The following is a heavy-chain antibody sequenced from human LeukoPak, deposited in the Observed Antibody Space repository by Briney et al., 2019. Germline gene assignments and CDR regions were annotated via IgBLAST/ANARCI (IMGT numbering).Heavy chain of an antibody. Sequence: GGSLRLSCAASGFTFRDYYMNWIRQAPGKGLEWVSAITGSGAFTDYADSVQGRFTISRDNSKNTLYLQMNSLRAEDTAVYYRAKRSAESSGYFDYWGQGTLVTVSS. CDR2: ITGSGAFT. CDR1: GFTFRDYY. J-gene: IGHJ4*02. V-gene: IGHV3-23*01. D-gene: IGHD6-19*01. CDR3: AKRSAESSGYFDY.